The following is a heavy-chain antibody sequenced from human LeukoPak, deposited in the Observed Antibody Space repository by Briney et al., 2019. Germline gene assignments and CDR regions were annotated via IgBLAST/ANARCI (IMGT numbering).Heavy chain of an antibody. Sequence: PGGSLRLSCAAFGFTFSNYWMTWVRQAPGKGLEWVASIKQDGSETYYMDSVKSRFTFSRDNAKNSVYLQMSSLRAEDTAVYYCTRDKSAGADTGSSFYYWGQGALVTVSS. V-gene: IGHV3-7*03. CDR2: IKQDGSET. D-gene: IGHD3-10*01. J-gene: IGHJ4*02. CDR3: TRDKSAGADTGSSFYY. CDR1: GFTFSNYW.